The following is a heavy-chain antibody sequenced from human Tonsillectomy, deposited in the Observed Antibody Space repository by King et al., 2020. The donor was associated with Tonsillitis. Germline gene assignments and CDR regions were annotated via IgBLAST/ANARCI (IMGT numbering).Heavy chain of an antibody. CDR3: AKGRQQLALRGPNFDY. V-gene: IGHV3-23*04. Sequence: VQLVESGGGLVQPGGSLRLSCAASGFTFSSYAMSWVRQAPGKGLEWVSAISGSGGSTYYADSVKGRFTISRDNSKNTLYLQMNSLRAEDTAVYYCAKGRQQLALRGPNFDYWGQGTLVTVSS. D-gene: IGHD6-13*01. CDR2: ISGSGGST. J-gene: IGHJ4*02. CDR1: GFTFSSYA.